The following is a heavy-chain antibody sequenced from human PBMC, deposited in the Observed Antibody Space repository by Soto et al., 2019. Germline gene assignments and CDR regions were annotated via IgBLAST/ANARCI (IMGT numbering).Heavy chain of an antibody. CDR3: ARGDTYYDFWSGAAALHFDY. D-gene: IGHD3-3*01. CDR2: IYYSGST. Sequence: SETLSLTCTVSGGSISSGDYYWSWIRQPPGKGLEWIGYIYYSGSTYYNPSLKSRVTISVDTSKNQFSLKLSSVTAADTAVYYCARGDTYYDFWSGAAALHFDYWGQGTLVTVSS. V-gene: IGHV4-30-4*01. CDR1: GGSISSGDYY. J-gene: IGHJ4*02.